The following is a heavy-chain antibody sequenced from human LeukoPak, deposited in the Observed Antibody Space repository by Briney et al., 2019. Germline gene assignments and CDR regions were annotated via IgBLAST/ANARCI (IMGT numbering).Heavy chain of an antibody. Sequence: PSETLSLTCAVYGVSFSDYFWSWIRQPPGKGLEWIGEISHSGSTTYNPSLRSRVTISGDTSKKQFTLKLSSVTAADTAVYYCVTYYYGSSAPKRNYWGQGILVTVSS. CDR3: VTYYYGSSAPKRNY. CDR2: ISHSGST. J-gene: IGHJ4*02. V-gene: IGHV4-34*01. CDR1: GVSFSDYF. D-gene: IGHD3-22*01.